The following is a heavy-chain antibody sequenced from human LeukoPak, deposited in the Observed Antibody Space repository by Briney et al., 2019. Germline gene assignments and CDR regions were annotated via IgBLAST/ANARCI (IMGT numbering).Heavy chain of an antibody. V-gene: IGHV1-2*02. D-gene: IGHD3-10*01. CDR2: INPNSGGT. J-gene: IGHJ4*02. CDR3: ARPNYYYGSGSALDY. CDR1: GYTFTGYY. Sequence: AAVKVSCKASGYTFTGYYMHWVRQAPGQGLEWMGWINPNSGGTNYAQKFQGRVTMTRDTSISTAYMELSRLRSDDTAVYYCARPNYYYGSGSALDYWGQGTLVTVSS.